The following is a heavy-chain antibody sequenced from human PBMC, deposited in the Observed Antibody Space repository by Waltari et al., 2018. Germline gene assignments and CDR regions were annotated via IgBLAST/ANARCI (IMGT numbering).Heavy chain of an antibody. J-gene: IGHJ4*02. CDR3: TSDIAAAGFDY. Sequence: ESGGGLVQPGRSLRLSCDTSGFSLGDYGMTWVRQAPQKRLEWVGYIRKKALGATTEFAASVKGRFSLSRDDSKGSIYLQMNSLTADDTAIYYCTSDIAAAGFDYWGQGISVTVSS. D-gene: IGHD6-13*01. V-gene: IGHV3-49*04. CDR2: IRKKALGATT. CDR1: GFSLGDYG.